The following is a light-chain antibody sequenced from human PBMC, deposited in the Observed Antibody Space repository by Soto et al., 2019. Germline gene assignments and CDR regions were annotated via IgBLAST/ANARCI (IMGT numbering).Light chain of an antibody. J-gene: IGKJ4*01. V-gene: IGKV3-11*01. CDR3: QQYGSSPLT. CDR1: QSVSSS. Sequence: EVLLTQSPATLSFSPGHTATLSCGASQSVSSSLAWYQQKPGQAPRLLIYDASSRATGIPARFSGSGSGTDFTLTISRLEPEDFAVYFCQQYGSSPLTFGGGTKVDIK. CDR2: DAS.